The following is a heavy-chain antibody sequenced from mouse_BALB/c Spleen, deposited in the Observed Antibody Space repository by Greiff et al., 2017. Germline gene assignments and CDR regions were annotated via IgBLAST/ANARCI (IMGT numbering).Heavy chain of an antibody. V-gene: IGHV1S81*02. CDR2: INPSNGGT. Sequence: VQLQQSGAELVTPGASVSLSCKASGYSFTSYYMYWVKQRPGQGLEWIGVINPSNGGTNFNEKFKSKATLTVDKSSSTAYMQLSSMTSEDSEVYYYTRSSAGGALCWYFDDWGAGTTVTVSA. CDR3: TRSSAGGALCWYFDD. J-gene: IGHJ1*01. CDR1: GYSFTSYY. D-gene: IGHD6-1*01.